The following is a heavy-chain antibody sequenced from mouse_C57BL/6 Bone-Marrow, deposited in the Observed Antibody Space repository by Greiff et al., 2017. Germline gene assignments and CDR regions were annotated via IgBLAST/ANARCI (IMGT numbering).Heavy chain of an antibody. CDR1: GFTFSSYG. V-gene: IGHV5-6*02. CDR2: ISSGGSYT. CDR3: ARPYGYDWYFDV. D-gene: IGHD2-2*01. J-gene: IGHJ1*03. Sequence: DVMLVESGGDLVKPGGSLKLSCAASGFTFSSYGMSWVRQTPDKRLEWVATISSGGSYTYYPDSVKGRFTISRDNAKNTLYLQMSSLKSEDTAMYYCARPYGYDWYFDVWGTGTTVTVSS.